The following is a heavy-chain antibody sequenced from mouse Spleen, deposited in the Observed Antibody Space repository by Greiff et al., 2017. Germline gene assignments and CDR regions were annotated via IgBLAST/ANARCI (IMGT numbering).Heavy chain of an antibody. D-gene: IGHD2-3*01. Sequence: QVQLQQSGAELVKPGASGKLSCKASGYTFTSYWMHWVKQRPGQGLEWIGMIHPNSGSTNYNEKFKSKATLTVDKSSSTAYMQLSSLTSEDSAVYYCAREGIYDGYLFAYWGQGTLVTVSA. CDR3: AREGIYDGYLFAY. CDR2: IHPNSGST. CDR1: GYTFTSYW. J-gene: IGHJ3*01. V-gene: IGHV1-64*01.